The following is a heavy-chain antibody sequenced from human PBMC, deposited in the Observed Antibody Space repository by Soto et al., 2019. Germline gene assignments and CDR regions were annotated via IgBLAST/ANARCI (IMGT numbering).Heavy chain of an antibody. V-gene: IGHV1-18*01. CDR1: GYTFTSYG. CDR2: ISAYNGNT. Sequence: GASVKVSCKASGYTFTSYGISWVRQAPGQGLEWMGWISAYNGNTKYAQKLQGRVTMTTDTSTSTAYMELRSLRSDDTAVYYCARDVLGIAAAGYFDYWGQGTLVTVSS. D-gene: IGHD6-13*01. J-gene: IGHJ4*02. CDR3: ARDVLGIAAAGYFDY.